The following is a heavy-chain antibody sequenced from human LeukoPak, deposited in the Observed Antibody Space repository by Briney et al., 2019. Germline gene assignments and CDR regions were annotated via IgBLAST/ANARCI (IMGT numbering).Heavy chain of an antibody. D-gene: IGHD6-19*01. CDR3: ARVSWQWLVSRAFDI. CDR1: GFTFSSYD. Sequence: GSLRLSCAASGFTFSSYDIHWVRQATGKGLEWVSGIGTAGEIYYPGSVKGRFTISRENAKNSLYLQMNSLRAGDTAVYYCARVSWQWLVSRAFDIWGQGTMVTVSS. CDR2: IGTAGEI. J-gene: IGHJ3*02. V-gene: IGHV3-13*01.